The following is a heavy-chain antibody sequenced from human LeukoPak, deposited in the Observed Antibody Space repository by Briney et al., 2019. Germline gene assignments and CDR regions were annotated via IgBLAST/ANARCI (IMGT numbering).Heavy chain of an antibody. CDR3: ARDPTIGFDY. Sequence: ASVKVSSKASVDTFTSDGISWVRQAPGQGLAWMGWISAYNGNTKHAQKLQGRVTITTDTSTSTAYMDLRSRTSDDTAVYYCARDPTIGFDYWGQGTLVTVSS. V-gene: IGHV1-18*01. D-gene: IGHD3-10*01. J-gene: IGHJ4*02. CDR2: ISAYNGNT. CDR1: VDTFTSDG.